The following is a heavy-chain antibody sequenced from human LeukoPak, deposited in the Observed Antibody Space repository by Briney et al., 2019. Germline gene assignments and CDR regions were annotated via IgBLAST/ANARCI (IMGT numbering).Heavy chain of an antibody. CDR1: GFTFSRYW. CDR3: ARVIPLDYGDYGGFDY. Sequence: PGGSLRLSCAAAGFTFSRYWMSWVRQAPGKGLEWVGNIKQEGSEKHYVDSVKVRFTISRDNTKNSLYLQMNSLRAEATAVYYCARVIPLDYGDYGGFDYWGQGTLVTVSS. D-gene: IGHD4-17*01. CDR2: IKQEGSEK. V-gene: IGHV3-7*03. J-gene: IGHJ4*02.